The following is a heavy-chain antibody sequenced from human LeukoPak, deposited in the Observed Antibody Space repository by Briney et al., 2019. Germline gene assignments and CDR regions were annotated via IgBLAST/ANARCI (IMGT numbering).Heavy chain of an antibody. CDR3: ARDGASSGYATLDY. V-gene: IGHV3-30*04. CDR2: ISYDGSNK. J-gene: IGHJ4*02. Sequence: GGSLRVSCAASGFTFSSYAMHWVRQAPGKGLEWVAVISYDGSNKYYADSVKGRFTISRDNSKNTLYLQMNSLRAEDAAVYYCARDGASSGYATLDYWGQGTLVTVSS. D-gene: IGHD5-12*01. CDR1: GFTFSSYA.